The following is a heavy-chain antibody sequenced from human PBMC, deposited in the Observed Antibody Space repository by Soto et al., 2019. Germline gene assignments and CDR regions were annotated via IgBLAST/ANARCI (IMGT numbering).Heavy chain of an antibody. Sequence: SETLSLTCTVSGGSFSSYYWSWIRLRPGKGMEWIGFVYYSGSTNNNPYLTSRVPISVATSKTQSSLTLSPVTAAATAAAFCGRRYSTSFDYWGKGTLVTASP. CDR2: VYYSGST. CDR1: GGSFSSYY. CDR3: GRRYSTSFDY. D-gene: IGHD6-13*01. V-gene: IGHV4-59*08. J-gene: IGHJ4*02.